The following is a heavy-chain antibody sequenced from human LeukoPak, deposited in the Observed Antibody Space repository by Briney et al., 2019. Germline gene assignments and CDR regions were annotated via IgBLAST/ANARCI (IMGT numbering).Heavy chain of an antibody. CDR2: ISAYNGNT. V-gene: IGHV1-18*01. D-gene: IGHD3-22*01. CDR1: GYTFTSYG. J-gene: IGHJ5*02. Sequence: GASVKVSCKASGYTFTSYGISWVRQAPGQGLEWMGWISAYNGNTNYAQKLQGRVTMTTDTSTSTAYMELRSLRSDDTAVYYCARAPRKWLGTNWFDPWGQGTLVTVSS. CDR3: ARAPRKWLGTNWFDP.